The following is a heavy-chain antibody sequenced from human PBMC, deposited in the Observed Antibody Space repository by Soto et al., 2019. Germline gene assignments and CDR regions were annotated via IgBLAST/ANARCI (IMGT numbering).Heavy chain of an antibody. CDR3: ARVVLVGATLPYQLDY. J-gene: IGHJ4*02. V-gene: IGHV4-30-4*01. Sequence: PSETLSLTCTVSGGSISSGDYNWSWIRQPPGKGLEWIGYIYYTGSTYYNPSLESRVTISVDTSKKQFSLKLSSVTAADTAVYYCARVVLVGATLPYQLDYWGQGTLVTVSS. D-gene: IGHD2-15*01. CDR1: GGSISSGDYN. CDR2: IYYTGST.